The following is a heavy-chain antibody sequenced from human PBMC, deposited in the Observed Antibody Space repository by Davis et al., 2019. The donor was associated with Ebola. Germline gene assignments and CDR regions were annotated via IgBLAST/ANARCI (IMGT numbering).Heavy chain of an antibody. J-gene: IGHJ4*02. D-gene: IGHD3-22*01. CDR3: ASPKGLYYYDSSGYYYY. CDR1: GFTFSSYA. CDR2: ISGSGGST. Sequence: PGGSLRLSCAASGFTFSSYAMSWVRQAPGKGLEWVSAISGSGGSTYYADSVKGRFTISRDNAKNSLYLQMNSLRAEDTAVYYCASPKGLYYYDSSGYYYYWGQGTLVTVSS. V-gene: IGHV3-23*01.